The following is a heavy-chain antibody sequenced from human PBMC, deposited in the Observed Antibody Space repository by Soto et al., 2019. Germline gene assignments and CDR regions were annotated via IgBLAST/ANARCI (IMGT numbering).Heavy chain of an antibody. Sequence: QVQLVESGGGVVQPGRSLRLSCAASGFTFSSYAMHWVRQAQGKGLEWVAVISYDGSNKYYADSVKGRFTISRDNSKNTLYLQMNSLRAEDTAVYYCARDLRTYYYYYGMDVWGQGTTVTVSS. CDR3: ARDLRTYYYYYGMDV. J-gene: IGHJ6*02. CDR2: ISYDGSNK. D-gene: IGHD5-12*01. CDR1: GFTFSSYA. V-gene: IGHV3-30-3*01.